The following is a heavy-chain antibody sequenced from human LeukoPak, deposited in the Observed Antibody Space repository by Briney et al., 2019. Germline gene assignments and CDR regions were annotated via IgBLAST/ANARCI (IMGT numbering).Heavy chain of an antibody. V-gene: IGHV4-39*02. CDR3: AREVDVVVVAATMGAFDI. CDR2: IYYSGST. D-gene: IGHD2-15*01. CDR1: GGSISSSSYY. J-gene: IGHJ3*02. Sequence: PSETLSLTCTVSGGSISSSSYYWGWIRQPPGKGLEWIGCIYYSGSTYYNPSLKSRVTISVDTSKNQFSLKLSSVTAADTAVYYCAREVDVVVVAATMGAFDIWGQGTMVTVSS.